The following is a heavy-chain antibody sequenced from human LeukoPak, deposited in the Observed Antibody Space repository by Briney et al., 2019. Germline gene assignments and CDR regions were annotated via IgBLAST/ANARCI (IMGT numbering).Heavy chain of an antibody. Sequence: PSETLSLTCTVSGASISSSGYFWVWFRQAPGKGLEWIGSISHSGTTYYNPSLKSRVTISVDTSKNQFSLKLSSVTAADTAVYYCARDMTPNDAFDIWGQGTKVTVSS. V-gene: IGHV4-39*07. CDR3: ARDMTPNDAFDI. CDR2: ISHSGTT. CDR1: GASISSSGYF. J-gene: IGHJ3*02.